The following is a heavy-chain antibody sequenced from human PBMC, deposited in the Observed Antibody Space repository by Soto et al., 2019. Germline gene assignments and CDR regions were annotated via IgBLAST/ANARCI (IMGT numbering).Heavy chain of an antibody. CDR3: ARQSYYYYYMDV. CDR2: ISYDVSNK. J-gene: IGHJ6*03. Sequence: HPGGSLSLSCAASGFTFGSYAMHWVRQAPGKGLEWVAVISYDVSNKYYADSVKGRFTISRDNSKNTLYLQMNSLRAEDTAVYYCARQSYYYYYMDVWGKGTTVTVSS. CDR1: GFTFGSYA. V-gene: IGHV3-30*03.